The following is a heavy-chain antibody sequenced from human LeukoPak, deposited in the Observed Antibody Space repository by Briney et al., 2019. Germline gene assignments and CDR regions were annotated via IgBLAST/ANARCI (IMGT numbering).Heavy chain of an antibody. Sequence: GGSLRLSCAASGFTFSGSAMHWVRQASGKGLEWVGRIRSKANSYATAYAASVKGRFTISRDDSKNTAYLQMNSLKTDDTAVYYCTKVDTAMVPFDYWGQGTLVTVSS. D-gene: IGHD5-18*01. CDR1: GFTFSGSA. CDR2: IRSKANSYAT. J-gene: IGHJ4*02. CDR3: TKVDTAMVPFDY. V-gene: IGHV3-73*01.